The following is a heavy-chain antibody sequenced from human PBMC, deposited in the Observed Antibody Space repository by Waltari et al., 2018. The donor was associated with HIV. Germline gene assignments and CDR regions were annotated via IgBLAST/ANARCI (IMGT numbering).Heavy chain of an antibody. D-gene: IGHD1-26*01. CDR3: ARESAVGATHPFDY. Sequence: EVQLVESGGGLVKPGGSLRLSCAASGFTFSSYSMNWVRQAPGKGLEWVSSISSSSSYIYYADSVKGRFTIYRDNAKNSLYLQMNSLRAEDTAVYYCARESAVGATHPFDYWGQGTLVTVSS. J-gene: IGHJ4*02. CDR1: GFTFSSYS. CDR2: ISSSSSYI. V-gene: IGHV3-21*01.